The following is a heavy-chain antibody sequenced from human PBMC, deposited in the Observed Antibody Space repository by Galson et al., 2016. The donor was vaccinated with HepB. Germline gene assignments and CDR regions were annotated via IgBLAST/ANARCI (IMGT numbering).Heavy chain of an antibody. CDR2: IFHIGSP. Sequence: SETLSLTCTVSGGPISSNRYYWGWIRQPPGKGLEWIGSIFHIGSPYYNASLKSRATISVDTSKSQFPLKLRSLTATDTAVYYCARFGGDWGFWGQGNLVIVSS. CDR3: ARFGGDWGF. J-gene: IGHJ1*01. CDR1: GGPISSNRYY. D-gene: IGHD2-21*02. V-gene: IGHV4-39*01.